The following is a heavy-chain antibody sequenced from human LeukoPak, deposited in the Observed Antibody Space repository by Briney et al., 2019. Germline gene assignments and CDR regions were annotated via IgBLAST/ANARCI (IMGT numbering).Heavy chain of an antibody. CDR2: INPNSGGT. J-gene: IGHJ4*02. D-gene: IGHD2-2*01. Sequence: ASVKVSCKASGYTFTGYYMHWVRQAPGQGLEWMGWINPNSGGTNYAQKFQGRVTMTRGTSISTAYMELSRLRSDDTAVYYCAREGRIVPAAAITYWGQGTLVTVSS. CDR3: AREGRIVPAAAITY. CDR1: GYTFTGYY. V-gene: IGHV1-2*02.